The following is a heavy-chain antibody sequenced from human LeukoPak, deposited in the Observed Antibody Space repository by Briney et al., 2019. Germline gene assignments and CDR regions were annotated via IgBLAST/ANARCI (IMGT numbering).Heavy chain of an antibody. CDR2: ISGKSNKI. Sequence: GGSLRLSCAASGFILSNHNMNWGRRAPGKGREWGSHISGKSNKINYADSVKGRFTIPRDNPKNSLYLQMNSLRVEDTAMYYCVRIPNGANFPNWFDPWGQGTLVTVSS. CDR3: VRIPNGANFPNWFDP. J-gene: IGHJ5*02. V-gene: IGHV3-21*01. CDR1: GFILSNHN. D-gene: IGHD4/OR15-4a*01.